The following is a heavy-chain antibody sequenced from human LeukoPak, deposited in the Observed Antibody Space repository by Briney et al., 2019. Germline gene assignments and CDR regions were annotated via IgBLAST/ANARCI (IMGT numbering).Heavy chain of an antibody. CDR1: GFTFSSYA. D-gene: IGHD6-13*01. J-gene: IGHJ4*02. CDR3: AKDRYSSSWYSDY. Sequence: GGSLRLSCAASGFTFSSYAMSWVRQAPGKGLERVSAISGSGGSTYYADSVKGRFTISRDNSKNTLYLQMNSLRAEDTAVYYCAKDRYSSSWYSDYWGQGTLVTVSS. V-gene: IGHV3-23*01. CDR2: ISGSGGST.